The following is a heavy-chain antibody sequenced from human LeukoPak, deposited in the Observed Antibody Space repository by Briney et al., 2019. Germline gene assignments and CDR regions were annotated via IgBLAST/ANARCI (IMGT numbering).Heavy chain of an antibody. CDR1: GGCISSSSYY. J-gene: IGHJ4*02. CDR3: ARPQVCSGGSCDVDY. D-gene: IGHD2-15*01. V-gene: IGHV4-39*01. CDR2: IYYSGST. Sequence: SETLSLTCTVSGGCISSSSYYCVWIRQPPGKGLEWIGSIYYSGSTYYNPSLKSRVTISVDTSKNQFSLKLSSVTAADTAVYYCARPQVCSGGSCDVDYWGQGTLVTVSS.